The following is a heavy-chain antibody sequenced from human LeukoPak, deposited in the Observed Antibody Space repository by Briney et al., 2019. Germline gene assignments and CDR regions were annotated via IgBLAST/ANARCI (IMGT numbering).Heavy chain of an antibody. CDR2: ISAYNGNT. Sequence: GASVKVSCKASGYTFTSYGISWVRQAPGQGLDWMGWISAYNGNTHYAQKLQGRVTMTTDTSTSTAYMELRSLRSDDTAVYYCARGLGAVADDNWFDPWGQGTLVTVSP. V-gene: IGHV1-18*01. J-gene: IGHJ5*02. CDR3: ARGLGAVADDNWFDP. D-gene: IGHD6-19*01. CDR1: GYTFTSYG.